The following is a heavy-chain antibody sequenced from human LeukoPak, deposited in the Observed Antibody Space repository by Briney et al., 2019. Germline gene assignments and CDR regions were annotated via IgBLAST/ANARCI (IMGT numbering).Heavy chain of an antibody. J-gene: IGHJ6*03. Sequence: SETLSLTCTVSGGSISGSISSYYWNWIRQPPGKGLEWIGYIYYSGSANYNPSLKSRVTISVDTSKNQFSLKLSSVTAADTAVYYCARTTMVRGTYYMDVWGKGTTVTISS. V-gene: IGHV4-61*01. CDR3: ARTTMVRGTYYMDV. CDR2: IYYSGSA. D-gene: IGHD3-10*01. CDR1: GGSISGSISSYY.